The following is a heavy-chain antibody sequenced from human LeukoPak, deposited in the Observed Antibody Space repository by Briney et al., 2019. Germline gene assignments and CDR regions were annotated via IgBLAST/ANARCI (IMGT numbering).Heavy chain of an antibody. V-gene: IGHV3-21*01. Sequence: GGSLRLSCAASGFTFSSYSMNWVRQAPGRGLEWVSSISGSGSYIYYADSMKGRFTISRDNAKNSLYLQMNSLRAEDTAVYYCARDHYGDYSFDYWGQGTLVTVSS. CDR3: ARDHYGDYSFDY. D-gene: IGHD4-17*01. CDR2: ISGSGSYI. CDR1: GFTFSSYS. J-gene: IGHJ4*02.